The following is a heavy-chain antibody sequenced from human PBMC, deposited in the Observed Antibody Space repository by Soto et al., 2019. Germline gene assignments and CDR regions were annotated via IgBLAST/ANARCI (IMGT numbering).Heavy chain of an antibody. Sequence: EVQLVESGGGLVQPGGSLRLSCAASGFTFSSYWMHWVRQAPGKGLVWVSHINLDGSITAYADSVKGSVTTSRDNAKNTLYLQMNTLRAEDTAVYDCARGRGGAFDFWGQGTLVTVSS. V-gene: IGHV3-74*01. D-gene: IGHD3-16*01. CDR2: INLDGSIT. CDR3: ARGRGGAFDF. J-gene: IGHJ4*02. CDR1: GFTFSSYW.